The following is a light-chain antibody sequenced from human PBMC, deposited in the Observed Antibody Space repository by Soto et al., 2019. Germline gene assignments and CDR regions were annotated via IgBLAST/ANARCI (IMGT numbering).Light chain of an antibody. CDR2: EVS. CDR1: SSDVGSYNL. V-gene: IGLV2-23*02. Sequence: QSALTQPASVSGSPGQSITISCTGTSSDVGSYNLVSWYQQQPGKAPKLMIYEVSKRPSGVSNRFSGFKSGNTASLTISGLQAEDEADYYCCSYAGSSTFVFGTGTKVTVL. J-gene: IGLJ1*01. CDR3: CSYAGSSTFV.